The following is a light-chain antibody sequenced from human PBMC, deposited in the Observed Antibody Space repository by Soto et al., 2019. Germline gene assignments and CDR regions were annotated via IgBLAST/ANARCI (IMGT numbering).Light chain of an antibody. V-gene: IGKV3-20*01. J-gene: IGKJ2*01. CDR3: QQYGGSPLYT. CDR1: QTVGSNY. Sequence: DIVLTQSQGTLSLSPGERATLSCRASQTVGSNYLAWYQQKPGQAPRLLMYGASSRATGIPDRFSGSGSGTDFTLTISRLEPEDFAVYYCQQYGGSPLYTFGQGTKLEIK. CDR2: GAS.